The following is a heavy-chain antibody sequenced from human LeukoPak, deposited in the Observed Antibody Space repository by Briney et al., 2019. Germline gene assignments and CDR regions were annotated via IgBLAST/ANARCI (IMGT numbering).Heavy chain of an antibody. D-gene: IGHD2-21*02. Sequence: TGRSLRLSCVASGFTFISYTMHWVRQAPGKGLEYVSGISSNGGNTYYSDSVKGRFSISRDNSKNTLYLQMGSLRAEDMGVYYCARDSRPFCGGDCSIDYWGQGTLVTVSS. CDR1: GFTFISYT. CDR3: ARDSRPFCGGDCSIDY. CDR2: ISSNGGNT. J-gene: IGHJ4*02. V-gene: IGHV3-64*02.